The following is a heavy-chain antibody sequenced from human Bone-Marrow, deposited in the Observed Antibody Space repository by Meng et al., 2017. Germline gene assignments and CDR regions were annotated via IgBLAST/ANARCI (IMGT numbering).Heavy chain of an antibody. D-gene: IGHD3-10*01. V-gene: IGHV4-59*01. Sequence: SETLSLTCTVSGGSISSYYWSWIRQPPGQGLEWIGYIYYSGSTNYNPSLKSRVTISVDTSKNQFSLKLSSVTAADTAVYYCARGGLLWFGEFALWGQGTLVTVSS. CDR1: GGSISSYY. J-gene: IGHJ5*02. CDR3: ARGGLLWFGEFAL. CDR2: IYYSGST.